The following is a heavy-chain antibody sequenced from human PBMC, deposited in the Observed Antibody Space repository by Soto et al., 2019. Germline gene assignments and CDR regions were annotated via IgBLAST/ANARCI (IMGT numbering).Heavy chain of an antibody. CDR2: ISSDGNHK. CDR3: ARWEQPLFDY. J-gene: IGHJ4*02. Sequence: QVQLVESGGGVVQPGRSLRLSCAASGFSVNAYTVHWVRQAPGKGLEWVAVISSDGNHKYYTDSVKGRFAISRDTSTNTVFLQMSSLGPEDTAVYYCARWEQPLFDYWGQGTLVTVSS. V-gene: IGHV3-30*09. D-gene: IGHD1-1*01. CDR1: GFSVNAYT.